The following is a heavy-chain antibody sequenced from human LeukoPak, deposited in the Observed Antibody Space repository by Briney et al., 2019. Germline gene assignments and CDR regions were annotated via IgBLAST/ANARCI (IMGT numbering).Heavy chain of an antibody. CDR1: GFTFNKYG. J-gene: IGHJ6*03. Sequence: GGSLRLSCAASGFTFNKYGMHWVRQAPGKGLEWVAFIRYDASTNYYSDSVKGRFTVSRENSQNTLYLQMNSLRPEDTAVYFCAKDFTYYGAGNYVYYYYMHVWGEGTTVIISS. D-gene: IGHD3-10*01. CDR3: AKDFTYYGAGNYVYYYYMHV. CDR2: IRYDASTN. V-gene: IGHV3-30*02.